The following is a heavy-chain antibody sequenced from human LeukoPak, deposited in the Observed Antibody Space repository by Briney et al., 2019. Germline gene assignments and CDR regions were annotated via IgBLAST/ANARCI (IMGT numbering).Heavy chain of an antibody. D-gene: IGHD1-26*01. CDR3: ARFLGGSYGMDV. CDR2: INAGNGNT. Sequence: ASVRVSCKASGYTFTSYSMHWVRQAPGQRLEWMGWINAGNGNTKFSQKFQGRVTITRDTSASTAYMELSSLRSEDTAVYYCARFLGGSYGMDVWGQGTTVTVSS. J-gene: IGHJ6*02. CDR1: GYTFTSYS. V-gene: IGHV1-3*01.